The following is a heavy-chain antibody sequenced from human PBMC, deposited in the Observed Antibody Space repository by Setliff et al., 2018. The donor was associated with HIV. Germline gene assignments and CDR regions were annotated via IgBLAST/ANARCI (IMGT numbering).Heavy chain of an antibody. CDR3: AREATSEGYMDV. CDR2: IYTSGST. V-gene: IGHV4-4*08. CDR1: GGSISSYS. Sequence: SETLSLTCTVSGGSISSYSWNWIRQPTGKELEWIGYIYTSGSTNYNPTLKSRVTISVDTSETQFSLKLTSVTAADTAMYFCAREATSEGYMDVWGKGTTVTVSS. J-gene: IGHJ6*03.